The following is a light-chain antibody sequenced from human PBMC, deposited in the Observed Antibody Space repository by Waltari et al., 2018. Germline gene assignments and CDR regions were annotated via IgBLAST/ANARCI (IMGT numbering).Light chain of an antibody. CDR2: GAS. Sequence: EIVMTQSPAALSVSPGERVTLSCRASQSVDTNLAWYQQKPGQAPRLLLYGASTLQSGVPSRFSGSGSGTDFTLTISSLQPEDFATYYCLQLSDDPRTFGQGTKVEIK. V-gene: IGKV3-15*01. CDR1: QSVDTN. J-gene: IGKJ1*01. CDR3: LQLSDDPRT.